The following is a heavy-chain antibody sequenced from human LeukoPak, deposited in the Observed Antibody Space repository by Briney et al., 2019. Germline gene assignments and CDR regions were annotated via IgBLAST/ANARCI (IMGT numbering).Heavy chain of an antibody. J-gene: IGHJ5*02. D-gene: IGHD3-10*01. CDR2: IYYSGST. CDR1: GGSISSSSCY. V-gene: IGHV4-39*01. CDR3: ARHHRITMVRGVMGLDP. Sequence: SETLSLTCTVSGGSISSSSCYWGWIRQPPGKGLEWIGSIYYSGSTYYNPSLKSRVTISVDTSKNQFSLKLSSVTAADTAVYYCARHHRITMVRGVMGLDPWGQGTLVTVSS.